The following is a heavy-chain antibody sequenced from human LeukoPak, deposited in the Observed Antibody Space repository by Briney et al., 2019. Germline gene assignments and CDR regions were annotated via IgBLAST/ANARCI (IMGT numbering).Heavy chain of an antibody. CDR1: GYTFTSYG. D-gene: IGHD4-17*01. V-gene: IGHV1-69*13. J-gene: IGHJ3*02. CDR2: IIPIFGTA. Sequence: SVKVSCKASGYTFTSYGISWVRQAPGQGLEWMGGIIPIFGTANYAQKFQGRVTITADESTSTAYMELSSLRSEDTAVYYCARGDDYGDPNDAFDIWGQGTMVTVSS. CDR3: ARGDDYGDPNDAFDI.